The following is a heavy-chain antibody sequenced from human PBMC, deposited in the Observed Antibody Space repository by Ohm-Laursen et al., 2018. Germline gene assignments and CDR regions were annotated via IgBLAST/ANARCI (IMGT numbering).Heavy chain of an antibody. Sequence: SETLSLTCTVSGGSISSYYWGWIRQPPGKGLEWIGSIYHSGSTYYNPSLKSRVTISVDTSKNQFSLKLSSVTAADTAVYYCARVEQQLTYYFDYWGQGTLVTVSS. D-gene: IGHD6-13*01. V-gene: IGHV4-38-2*02. CDR1: GGSISSYY. J-gene: IGHJ4*02. CDR2: IYHSGST. CDR3: ARVEQQLTYYFDY.